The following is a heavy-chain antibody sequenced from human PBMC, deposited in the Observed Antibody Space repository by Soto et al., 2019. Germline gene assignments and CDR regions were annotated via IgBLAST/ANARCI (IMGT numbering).Heavy chain of an antibody. V-gene: IGHV4-30-4*01. J-gene: IGHJ4*02. CDR1: GGSISSGDYY. CDR3: ARALEQPNLFDY. D-gene: IGHD3-3*01. Sequence: SETLSLTCTVSGGSISSGDYYWSWIRQPPGKGLEWIGYIYYSGSTYYNPSLKSRVTISVDTSKNQFSLKLSSVTAADTAVYYCARALEQPNLFDYWGQGTLVTVSS. CDR2: IYYSGST.